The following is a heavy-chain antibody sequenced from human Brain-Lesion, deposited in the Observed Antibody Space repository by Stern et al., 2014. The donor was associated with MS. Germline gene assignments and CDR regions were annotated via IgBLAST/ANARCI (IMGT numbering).Heavy chain of an antibody. D-gene: IGHD5-18*01. Sequence: LQLQESGPGLVKPSQTLSLTCSVSGGSISSGSYYWNWIRQPAGKGLEWIGRIYASGSPNYSPSLNGRVFISGDTSKNQFSLKLSSVTAADAAMYYCVRETGGYTYGDTDFFDFWGQGTLVTVSS. CDR3: VRETGGYTYGDTDFFDF. CDR1: GGSISSGSYY. J-gene: IGHJ4*02. V-gene: IGHV4-61*02. CDR2: IYASGSP.